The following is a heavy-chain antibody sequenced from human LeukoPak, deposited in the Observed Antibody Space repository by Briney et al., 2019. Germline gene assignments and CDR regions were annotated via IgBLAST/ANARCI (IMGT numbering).Heavy chain of an antibody. CDR3: AQLHYDILPCYFPDAFDI. CDR2: ISGSGGST. Sequence: PGGSLRLSCAASGFTFSSYAMSWVRQAPGKGLEWVSAISGSGGSTYYADSVKGRFTISRDNSKNTLYLQMNSLRAEDTAVYYCAQLHYDILPCYFPDAFDIWGQGTMVTVSS. D-gene: IGHD3-9*01. V-gene: IGHV3-23*01. J-gene: IGHJ3*02. CDR1: GFTFSSYA.